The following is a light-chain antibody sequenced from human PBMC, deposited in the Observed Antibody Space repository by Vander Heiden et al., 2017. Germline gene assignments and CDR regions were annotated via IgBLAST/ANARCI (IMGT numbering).Light chain of an antibody. CDR2: KAS. V-gene: IGKV1-5*03. Sequence: IEMTQSPSTLSASVGDRLTIICRASQNVSRWLSWFQQKPGKAPKVLLYKASTLKRGVPSRFSGSGSWTEFTLTISSLQPDDFATYYCQQYNTYPSITFGQGTRLDIK. CDR3: QQYNTYPSIT. J-gene: IGKJ5*01. CDR1: QNVSRW.